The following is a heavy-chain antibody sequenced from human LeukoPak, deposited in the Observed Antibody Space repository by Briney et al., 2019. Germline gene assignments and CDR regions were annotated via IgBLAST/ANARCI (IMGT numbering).Heavy chain of an antibody. V-gene: IGHV4-31*03. Sequence: SETLSLTCTVSGGSISSGGYYWSWIRQHPGKGLEWIGYIYYSGSTYHNPSLKSRVTISVDTSKNQFSLKLSSVTAADTAVYYCARADYYVIDYWGQGTLVTVSS. D-gene: IGHD3-10*02. CDR3: ARADYYVIDY. CDR1: GGSISSGGYY. J-gene: IGHJ4*02. CDR2: IYYSGST.